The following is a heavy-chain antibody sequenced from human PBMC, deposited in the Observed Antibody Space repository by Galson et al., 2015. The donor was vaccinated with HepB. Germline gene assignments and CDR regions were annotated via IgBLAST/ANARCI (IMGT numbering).Heavy chain of an antibody. CDR1: GFTFSSSA. Sequence: SLRLSCAASGFTFSSSAMTWVRQAPGKGLEWVSAISGSGGSTYYADSVRGRFTISRDNSKNTLYLQMNSLRAEDTAVYYCAKGGDPYYDFWSEFYYYHYYMDVWGKGTTVTVSS. CDR3: AKGGDPYYDFWSEFYYYHYYMDV. D-gene: IGHD3-3*01. J-gene: IGHJ6*03. V-gene: IGHV3-23*01. CDR2: ISGSGGST.